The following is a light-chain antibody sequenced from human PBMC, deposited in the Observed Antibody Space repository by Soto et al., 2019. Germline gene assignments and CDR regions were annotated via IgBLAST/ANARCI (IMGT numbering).Light chain of an antibody. CDR1: SSDVGGYNY. J-gene: IGLJ2*01. V-gene: IGLV2-14*01. CDR2: DVS. CDR3: SSYTSSSTLV. Sequence: QSVLTQPASVSGSPGQSITIPCTGTSSDVGGYNYVSWYQQHPGKAPKLMIYDVSNRPSGVSNRFSGSKSDNTASLIISGLQAEDEADYYCSSYTSSSTLVFGGGTKVTVL.